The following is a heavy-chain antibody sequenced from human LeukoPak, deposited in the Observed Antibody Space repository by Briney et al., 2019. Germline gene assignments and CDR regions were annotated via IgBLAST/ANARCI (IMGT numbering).Heavy chain of an antibody. V-gene: IGHV3-21*01. J-gene: IGHJ4*02. CDR2: ISSSSSYI. Sequence: GGSLRLSCAASEFTFNSYSMNWVRQAPGKGLEWVSFISSSSSYIYYADSVKGRLTISRDNAKSSLYLQMNSLRAEDTAVYYCASGRGGAGDFDYWGQGTLVTVSS. CDR1: EFTFNSYS. D-gene: IGHD1-26*01. CDR3: ASGRGGAGDFDY.